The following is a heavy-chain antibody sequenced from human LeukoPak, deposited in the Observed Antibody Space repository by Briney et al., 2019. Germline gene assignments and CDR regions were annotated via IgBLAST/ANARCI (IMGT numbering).Heavy chain of an antibody. CDR3: ARVGIQYSPPTYYYYYYMDV. V-gene: IGHV1-18*01. CDR1: GYTFTSYG. D-gene: IGHD5-12*01. CDR2: ISAYNGNT. J-gene: IGHJ6*03. Sequence: GASVKVSCKASGYTFTSYGISWVRQAPGQGLEWMGWISAYNGNTNYAQKLQGRVTMTTDTSTSTAYMELRSLRSDDTAVYYCARVGIQYSPPTYYYYYYMDVWGKGTTVTVSS.